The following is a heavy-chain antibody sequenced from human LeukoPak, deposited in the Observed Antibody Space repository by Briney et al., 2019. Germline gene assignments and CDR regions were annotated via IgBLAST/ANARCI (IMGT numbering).Heavy chain of an antibody. Sequence: GASVKVSCKASGYTFTGYYMHWVRQAAGQGLEWMGWINPNNGGTNYAQKFQGRVTMTRDTSINTAYMELSRLRSDDTAVYYCARDWSGGAAAVYYWGQGTLVTVSS. CDR1: GYTFTGYY. V-gene: IGHV1-2*02. J-gene: IGHJ4*02. D-gene: IGHD6-13*01. CDR3: ARDWSGGAAAVYY. CDR2: INPNNGGT.